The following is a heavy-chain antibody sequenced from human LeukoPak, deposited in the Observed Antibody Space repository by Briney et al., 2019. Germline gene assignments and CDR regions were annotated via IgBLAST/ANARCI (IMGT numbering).Heavy chain of an antibody. Sequence: GGSLRLSCAASGFTFSSYGMHWVRQAPGKGLEWVAVISYDGSNKYYADSVKARFTISRDNSKNTLYLQMNSLRAEDTAVYYCAKADQWLDLDYWGQGTLVTVSS. D-gene: IGHD6-19*01. V-gene: IGHV3-30*18. CDR1: GFTFSSYG. CDR2: ISYDGSNK. CDR3: AKADQWLDLDY. J-gene: IGHJ4*02.